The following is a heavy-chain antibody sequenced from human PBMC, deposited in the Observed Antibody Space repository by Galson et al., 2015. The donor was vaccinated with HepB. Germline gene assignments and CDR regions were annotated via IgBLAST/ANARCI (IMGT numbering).Heavy chain of an antibody. CDR3: ARWAVLLHDAFDI. CDR1: RFTFSSYW. D-gene: IGHD6-19*01. Sequence: SLRLSCAASRFTFSSYWMHWVRQAPGKGLVWVSRINSDGSSISYADSVKGRFTISRDNAKNTLYLQMNRLRVEDTAVYYCARWAVLLHDAFDIWGQGTLVTVSS. V-gene: IGHV3-74*01. J-gene: IGHJ3*02. CDR2: INSDGSSI.